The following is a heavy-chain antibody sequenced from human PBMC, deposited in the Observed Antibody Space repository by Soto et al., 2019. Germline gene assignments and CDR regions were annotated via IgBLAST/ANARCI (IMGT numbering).Heavy chain of an antibody. CDR2: IYYSGST. Sequence: SETLSLTCTVSGGSISSGDYYWSWIRQPPGKGLEWIGYIYYSGSTYYNPSLKSRVTISVDTSKNQFSLKLSSVTAADTAVYYCARVPVHGDYWFDPWGQGTLVTVSS. CDR1: GGSISSGDYY. V-gene: IGHV4-30-4*01. J-gene: IGHJ5*02. D-gene: IGHD4-17*01. CDR3: ARVPVHGDYWFDP.